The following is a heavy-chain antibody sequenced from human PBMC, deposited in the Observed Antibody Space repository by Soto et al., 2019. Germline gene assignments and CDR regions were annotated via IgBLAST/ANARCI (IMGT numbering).Heavy chain of an antibody. CDR3: AKEPAGGIAVAGSFDY. V-gene: IGHV3-30*18. Sequence: QVQLVESGGGVVQPGRSLRLSCAASGFTFSSYGMHWVRQAPGKGLEWVAVISYDGSNKYYADSVKGRFTISRDNSKNTLYLQMNSLRAEDTAVYYCAKEPAGGIAVAGSFDYWGQGTLVTVSS. J-gene: IGHJ4*02. CDR2: ISYDGSNK. CDR1: GFTFSSYG. D-gene: IGHD6-19*01.